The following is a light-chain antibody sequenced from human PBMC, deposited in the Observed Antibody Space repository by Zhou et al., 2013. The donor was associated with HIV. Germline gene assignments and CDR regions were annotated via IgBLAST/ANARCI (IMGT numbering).Light chain of an antibody. J-gene: IGKJ5*01. Sequence: DIQMTQSPSTLSASVGDRVTITCRASQRISNWLAWYQQKPGKAPRLLIYKASSLESGVPSRFSGSGSGTDFTLTISRLEPEDFAVYYCQQYGSSPITFGQGTRLEIK. CDR2: KAS. V-gene: IGKV1-5*03. CDR1: QRISNW. CDR3: QQYGSSPIT.